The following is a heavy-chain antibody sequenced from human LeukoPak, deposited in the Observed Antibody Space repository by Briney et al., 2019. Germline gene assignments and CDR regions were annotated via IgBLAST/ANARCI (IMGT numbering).Heavy chain of an antibody. Sequence: PSETLSLTCAVYGGSFSGYYWRWIRQPPGKGLEWIGEINHSGSTNYNPSLKSRVTISVDTSKNQFSLKLSSVTAADTAVYYCASQALVGATLGGVDYWGQGTLVTVSS. CDR1: GGSFSGYY. V-gene: IGHV4-34*01. J-gene: IGHJ4*02. CDR2: INHSGST. CDR3: ASQALVGATLGGVDY. D-gene: IGHD1-26*01.